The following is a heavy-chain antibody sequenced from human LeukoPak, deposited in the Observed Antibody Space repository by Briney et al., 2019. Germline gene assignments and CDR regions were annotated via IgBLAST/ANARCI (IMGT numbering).Heavy chain of an antibody. D-gene: IGHD1-26*01. Sequence: ASVKVSCKASGYTFTTYAMHWVRQAPGQRLEWMGWINVGNGNTKYSQKFQGRVTITADESTSTAYMELSSLRSEDTAVYYCASDYSVGAIYYFDYWGQGTLVTVSS. CDR3: ASDYSVGAIYYFDY. CDR1: GYTFTTYA. CDR2: INVGNGNT. V-gene: IGHV1-3*01. J-gene: IGHJ4*02.